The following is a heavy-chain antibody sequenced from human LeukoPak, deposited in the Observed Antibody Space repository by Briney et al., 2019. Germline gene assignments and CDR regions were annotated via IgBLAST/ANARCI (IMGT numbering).Heavy chain of an antibody. D-gene: IGHD3-22*01. V-gene: IGHV4-39*01. CDR3: ARPRHYYDSSGPWAY. J-gene: IGHJ4*02. CDR2: IYYSGST. Sequence: SETLSLTCTVSGGSISSSSYSWGWIRQPPGKGLEWIGSIYYSGSTYYNPSLKSRVTISVDTSKNQFSLKLSSVTAADTAVYYCARPRHYYDSSGPWAYWGQGTLVTVSS. CDR1: GGSISSSSYS.